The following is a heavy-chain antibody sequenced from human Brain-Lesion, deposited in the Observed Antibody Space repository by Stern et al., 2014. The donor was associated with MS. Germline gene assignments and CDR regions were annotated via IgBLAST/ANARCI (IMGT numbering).Heavy chain of an antibody. CDR2: INPSGGST. V-gene: IGHV1-46*01. CDR3: ARRSCSSTSCYNNWFDP. D-gene: IGHD2-2*01. CDR1: GYTFTSYY. J-gene: IGHJ5*02. Sequence: VQLLESGAEVKKPGASVKVSCKASGYTFTSYYMHWVRQAPGQGLEWMGIINPSGGSTGYAQKFQGRVTMTRDTSTSTVYMELSSLRSEDTAVYYCARRSCSSTSCYNNWFDPWGQGTLVTVSS.